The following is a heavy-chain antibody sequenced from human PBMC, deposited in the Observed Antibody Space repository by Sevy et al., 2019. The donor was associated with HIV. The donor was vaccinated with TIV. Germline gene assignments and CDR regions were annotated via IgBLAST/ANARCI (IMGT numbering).Heavy chain of an antibody. CDR3: AKGDSTFYGLDV. CDR1: GFTFSTYA. D-gene: IGHD6-13*01. V-gene: IGHV3-23*01. CDR2: ISGSGGST. J-gene: IGHJ6*02. Sequence: GGSLRLSCAASGFTFSTYAMSWVRQAPGKGLEWVPAISGSGGSTYYADSMEGRFIISSDKSKNTLYLQMNSLRAEDTDVYYCAKGDSTFYGLDVWGQGTTVTVSS.